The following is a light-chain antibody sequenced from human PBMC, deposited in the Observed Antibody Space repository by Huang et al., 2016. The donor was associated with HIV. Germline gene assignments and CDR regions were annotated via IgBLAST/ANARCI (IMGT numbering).Light chain of an antibody. CDR3: MQAHQSRT. Sequence: DIVMTQYPLSLPVTPGEPASISCRSSQSLLHSNGNNYVDWYLQKPGQSPQLLIYLASNRASGVPARFSGSGSGTDFTLRISRVEADDVGVYYCMQAHQSRTFGQGTKLEIK. CDR1: QSLLHSNGNNY. CDR2: LAS. V-gene: IGKV2-28*01. J-gene: IGKJ2*01.